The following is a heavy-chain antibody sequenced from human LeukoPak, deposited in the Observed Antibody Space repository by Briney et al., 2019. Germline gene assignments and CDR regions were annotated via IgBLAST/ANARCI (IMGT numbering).Heavy chain of an antibody. CDR2: INPNSGGT. J-gene: IGHJ6*03. D-gene: IGHD3-10*01. CDR1: GYTFTGYY. CDR3: ARDYGSGSSYYYYYYMDV. V-gene: IGHV1-2*02. Sequence: ASVKVSCKASGYTFTGYYMHWVRQAPGQGLEWMGWINPNSGGTNYAQKLQGRVTMTTDTSTSTAYMELRSLRSDDTAVYYCARDYGSGSSYYYYYYMDVWGKGTTVTISS.